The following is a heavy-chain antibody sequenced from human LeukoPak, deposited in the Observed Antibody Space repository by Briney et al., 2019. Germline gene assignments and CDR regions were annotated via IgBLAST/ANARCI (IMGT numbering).Heavy chain of an antibody. CDR3: ARDFGYGSGSYQYYFDY. CDR2: IYSGGST. D-gene: IGHD3-10*01. J-gene: IGHJ4*02. V-gene: IGHV3-53*01. Sequence: PGGSLRLSCAASGLSFSTYSMNWVRQAPGKGLEWVSVIYSGGSTYYADSVKGRFTISRDNSKNTLYLQMNSLRAEDTAVYYCARDFGYGSGSYQYYFDYWGQGTLVTVSS. CDR1: GLSFSTYS.